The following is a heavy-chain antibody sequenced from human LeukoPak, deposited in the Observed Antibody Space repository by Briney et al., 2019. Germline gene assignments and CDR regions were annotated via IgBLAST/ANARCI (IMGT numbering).Heavy chain of an antibody. CDR2: ISSSSSYI. Sequence: GGSLRLSSAASGLTFSSNSMNWVRQAPGKGLEWVSSISSSSSYIYYADSVKGRFTISRDNAKNSLYLQMNSLRVEDTAVYYCARGAPVGYWGQGTLVTVSS. D-gene: IGHD1-26*01. CDR3: ARGAPVGY. J-gene: IGHJ4*02. V-gene: IGHV3-21*01. CDR1: GLTFSSNS.